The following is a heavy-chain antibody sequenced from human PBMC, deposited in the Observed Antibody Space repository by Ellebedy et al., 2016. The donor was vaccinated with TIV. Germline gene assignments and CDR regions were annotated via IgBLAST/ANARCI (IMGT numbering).Heavy chain of an antibody. CDR3: ARGGASSSRYWRN. D-gene: IGHD6-13*01. J-gene: IGHJ4*02. Sequence: GESLKISCAAFGFAFDTDWMTWVRQVPGKGLEWVANLNQDGSDKSYVDSVEGRFTISRDNAKYSLFLQMDSLGAEDTAVYYCARGGASSSRYWRNWGQGALVTVSS. CDR2: LNQDGSDK. V-gene: IGHV3-7*01. CDR1: GFAFDTDW.